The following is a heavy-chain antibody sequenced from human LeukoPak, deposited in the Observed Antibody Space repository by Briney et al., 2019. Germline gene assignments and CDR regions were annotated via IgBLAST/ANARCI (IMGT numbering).Heavy chain of an antibody. CDR3: VRDRGYSGYAFDY. CDR2: IYYSGST. Sequence: PSETLSLTCTVSGGSISSYYWSWIRQPPGKGLEWIGYIYYSGSTNYNPSLKSRVTISVDTSKNQFSLKLNSVTAADTAVYYCVRDRGYSGYAFDYWGQGTLVTVSS. CDR1: GGSISSYY. J-gene: IGHJ4*02. V-gene: IGHV4-59*01. D-gene: IGHD5-12*01.